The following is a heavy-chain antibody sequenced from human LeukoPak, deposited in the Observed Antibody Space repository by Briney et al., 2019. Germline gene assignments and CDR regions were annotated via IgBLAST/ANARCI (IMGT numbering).Heavy chain of an antibody. V-gene: IGHV1-2*02. CDR1: GYTFTGYY. CDR2: INPNSGGA. Sequence: EASVKVSCKASGYTFTGYYIHWVRQAPGQGLEWMGWINPNSGGANYAQKFQGRVTLTRDTSISAAYMDLHSLRSDDTAVYFCARDKSLADPYFFDYRGQGTLVTVSS. J-gene: IGHJ4*02. CDR3: ARDKSLADPYFFDY.